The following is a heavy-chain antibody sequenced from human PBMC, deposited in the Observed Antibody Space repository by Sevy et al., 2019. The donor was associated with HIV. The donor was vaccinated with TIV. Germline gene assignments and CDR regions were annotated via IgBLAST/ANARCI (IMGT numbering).Heavy chain of an antibody. Sequence: GGSLRLSCAASGFTFSDYYMSWIRQAPGKGLEWVSYISSSGSTIYYAHSVKGRFTISRDNAKNSLYLQMNSLRAEDTAVYYCAREKRPRTTVVTPSYFDYWGQGTLVTVSS. V-gene: IGHV3-11*01. CDR3: AREKRPRTTVVTPSYFDY. CDR1: GFTFSDYY. D-gene: IGHD4-17*01. J-gene: IGHJ4*02. CDR2: ISSSGSTI.